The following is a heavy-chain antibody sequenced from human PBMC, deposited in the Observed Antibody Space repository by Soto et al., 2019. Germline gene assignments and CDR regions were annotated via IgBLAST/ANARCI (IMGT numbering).Heavy chain of an antibody. V-gene: IGHV4-59*01. CDR3: AIDAGPDALLSSGMDV. CDR2: IYHTGNT. CDR1: GGSISNYY. J-gene: IGHJ6*02. Sequence: SETLSLTCTVSGGSISNYYWSWIRQPPGKGLEWIGYIYHTGNTKYIPSLKSRLTISVDTSKNQFSLKLNSVTAADTAIYYCAIDAGPDALLSSGMDVWGQANTVTVSS.